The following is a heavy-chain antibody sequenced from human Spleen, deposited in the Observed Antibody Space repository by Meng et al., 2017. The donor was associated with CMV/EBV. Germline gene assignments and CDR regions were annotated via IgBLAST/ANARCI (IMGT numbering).Heavy chain of an antibody. CDR2: IYYSGNS. CDR3: ARDRGSLFYWFDP. V-gene: IGHV4-39*07. Sequence: SETLSLTCTVSGGSISSSRYYWGWIRQPPGKGMEWIGSIYYSGNSFYSPSLKSRVTMSLDTSNNQFSLKVKSVTAADTAVYYCARDRGSLFYWFDPWGQGTLVTVSS. CDR1: GGSISSSRYY. D-gene: IGHD2-15*01. J-gene: IGHJ5*02.